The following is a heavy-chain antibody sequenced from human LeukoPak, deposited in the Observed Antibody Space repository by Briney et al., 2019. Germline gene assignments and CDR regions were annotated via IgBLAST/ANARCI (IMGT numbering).Heavy chain of an antibody. Sequence: PSETLSLTCAVYGGSFSGYSWSWIRQPPGKGLEWIGYIYHSGSTYYNPSLKSRVTISVDRSKNQFSLKLSSVTAADTAVYYCARGSNRVDTAMVLDYWGQGTLVTVSS. J-gene: IGHJ4*02. V-gene: IGHV4-30-2*01. CDR3: ARGSNRVDTAMVLDY. D-gene: IGHD5-18*01. CDR1: GGSFSGYS. CDR2: IYHSGST.